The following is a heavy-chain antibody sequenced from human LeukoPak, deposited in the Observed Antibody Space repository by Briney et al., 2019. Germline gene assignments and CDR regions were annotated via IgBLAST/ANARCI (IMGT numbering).Heavy chain of an antibody. Sequence: GGTLRLSCAASGFIFSNYGMTWVRQAPGKGLEWVSTIGDNADRKFYAASVRGRFTISRDNSKNTHYLQMNTLRAEDTAVYYCAKRIGYVDYWGQGTLVTVSS. D-gene: IGHD3-22*01. J-gene: IGHJ4*02. CDR1: GFIFSNYG. V-gene: IGHV3-23*01. CDR2: IGDNADRK. CDR3: AKRIGYVDY.